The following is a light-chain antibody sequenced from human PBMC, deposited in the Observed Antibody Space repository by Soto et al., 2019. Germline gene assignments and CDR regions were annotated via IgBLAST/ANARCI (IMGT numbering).Light chain of an antibody. CDR3: QQANSSPYT. CDR1: QDSSTW. Sequence: DIQLTQSPSSVSASVGDSVTITCRASQDSSTWVAWYQQKPGNAPKLLVYAASTLQSGVPSRFSGSGSGTEFTLTINSLQREDFATYYCQQANSSPYTLGQGTILEIK. J-gene: IGKJ2*01. CDR2: AAS. V-gene: IGKV1D-12*01.